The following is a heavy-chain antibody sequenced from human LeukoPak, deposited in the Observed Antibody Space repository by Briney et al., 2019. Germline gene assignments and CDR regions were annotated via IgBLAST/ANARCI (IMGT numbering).Heavy chain of an antibody. J-gene: IGHJ4*02. D-gene: IGHD6-6*01. CDR1: GGTFTSYA. CDR2: IIPILGIA. Sequence: SVKLSCKASGGTFTSYAISWVRQAPGHGLEWMGRIIPILGIANYAQKFQGRVTITADKSTSTAYMELSSLRSEDTAVYYCARVGYSSSSGRTFDYWGQGTLVTVSS. V-gene: IGHV1-69*04. CDR3: ARVGYSSSSGRTFDY.